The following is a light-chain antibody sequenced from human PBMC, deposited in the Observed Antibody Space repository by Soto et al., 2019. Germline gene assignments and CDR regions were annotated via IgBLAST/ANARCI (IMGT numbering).Light chain of an antibody. Sequence: QSVLTPPPSASGSPGQSVAISCTGTSSDVGGYNYVSWYQQHPGKAPKLMIYEVNKRPSGGPDRFSGSKSGNTASLTVSGLQAEDEADYYCSSYAGSSNVFGTGTKVTVL. J-gene: IGLJ1*01. CDR3: SSYAGSSNV. CDR2: EVN. CDR1: SSDVGGYNY. V-gene: IGLV2-8*01.